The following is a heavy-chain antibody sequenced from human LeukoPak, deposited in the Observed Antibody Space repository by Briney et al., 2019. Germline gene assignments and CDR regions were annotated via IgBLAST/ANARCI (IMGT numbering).Heavy chain of an antibody. CDR1: GFTFSNYG. D-gene: IGHD1-26*01. CDR3: AKDRGPTHYYYMDV. CDR2: ISYDGSNK. V-gene: IGHV3-30*18. Sequence: PGGSLRLSCAASGFTFSNYGMNWVRQAPGKGLEWVAVISYDGSNKYYADSVKGRFTISRDNSKNTLYLQMNSLRAEDTAVYYCAKDRGPTHYYYMDVWGKGTTVTVSS. J-gene: IGHJ6*03.